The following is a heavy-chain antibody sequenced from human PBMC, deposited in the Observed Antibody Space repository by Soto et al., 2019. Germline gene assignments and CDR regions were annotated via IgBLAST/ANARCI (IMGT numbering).Heavy chain of an antibody. CDR3: VRLGFGARLGLVEV. Sequence: QVHLQQSGPGLVKPSETLSLSCTISGASISNYYWSWIRQVPGKGMEWIGYVNDGWGAAYNPSLRRRVAGSLATSMSLLSRTLTSVPAPDTSVYSCVRLGFGARLGLVEVWGQGTTVTVSS. CDR1: GASISNYY. V-gene: IGHV4-59*08. J-gene: IGHJ6*02. CDR2: VNDGWGA. D-gene: IGHD3-10*01.